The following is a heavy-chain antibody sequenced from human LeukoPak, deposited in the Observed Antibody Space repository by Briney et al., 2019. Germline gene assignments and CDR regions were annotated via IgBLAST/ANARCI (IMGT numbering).Heavy chain of an antibody. CDR2: IYYSGST. V-gene: IGHV4-31*03. J-gene: IGHJ4*02. CDR3: ARALKMITFGGVYFDY. CDR1: GGSISSGGYY. Sequence: SETLSLTCTVSGGSISSGGYYWSWIRQHPGKGLEWIGYIYYSGSTYYNPSLKSRVTISVDTSKNQFSLKPSSVTAADTAVYYCARALKMITFGGVYFDYWGQGTLVTVSS. D-gene: IGHD3-16*01.